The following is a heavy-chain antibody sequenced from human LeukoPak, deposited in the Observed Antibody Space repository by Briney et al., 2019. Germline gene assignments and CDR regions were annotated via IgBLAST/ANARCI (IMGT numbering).Heavy chain of an antibody. CDR2: IKQDGNEK. CDR3: AKSALVQSYYYYMDV. Sequence: GGSLRLSCAASGFTFSSYWMSWVRQAPGKGLEWVANIKQDGNEKNYVDSVEGRFTISRDNAKNSLYLQMSSLRAEDTALYVCAKSALVQSYYYYMDVWGKGTTVTVSS. D-gene: IGHD6-13*01. CDR1: GFTFSSYW. J-gene: IGHJ6*03. V-gene: IGHV3-7*03.